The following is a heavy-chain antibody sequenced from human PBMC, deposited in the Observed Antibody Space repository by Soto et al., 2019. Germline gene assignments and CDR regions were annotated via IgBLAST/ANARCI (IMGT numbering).Heavy chain of an antibody. Sequence: QVQLVESGGGVVQPGTSLRLSCAASGFLFRNYAMHWVRQSPAKGLEWLAVISFTGPNIFYAAAAKGRFTISRDNSKQTLYLQLDSLRPEDTGVYFCARDPYGGYIFDSWGQGTQVTLSS. D-gene: IGHD5-12*01. J-gene: IGHJ4*02. V-gene: IGHV3-30-3*01. CDR2: ISFTGPNI. CDR1: GFLFRNYA. CDR3: ARDPYGGYIFDS.